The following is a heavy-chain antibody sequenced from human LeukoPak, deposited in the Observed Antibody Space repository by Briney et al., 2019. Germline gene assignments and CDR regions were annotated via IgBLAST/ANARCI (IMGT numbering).Heavy chain of an antibody. CDR2: ISGSGGST. Sequence: GGSLRLSCAASGFTFSSYAMSWVRQAPGKGLEWVSAISGSGGSTYYADSVKGRFTISRDNSKNTLYLQMNSLRAEDTAVYYCAKARLMTTVTTDFDYWGQGTLVTVSS. CDR1: GFTFSSYA. V-gene: IGHV3-23*01. D-gene: IGHD4-17*01. CDR3: AKARLMTTVTTDFDY. J-gene: IGHJ4*02.